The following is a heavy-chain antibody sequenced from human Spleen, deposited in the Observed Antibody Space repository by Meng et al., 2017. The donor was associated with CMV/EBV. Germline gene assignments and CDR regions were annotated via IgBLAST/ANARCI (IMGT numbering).Heavy chain of an antibody. J-gene: IGHJ4*02. CDR1: GGSVSSGSYY. CDR2: IYYSGST. D-gene: IGHD4-11*01. Sequence: CTVSGGSVSSGSYYWSWIRQPPGKGLEWIGYIYYSGSTNYNPSLKSRVTISVDTSKNQFSLKLSSVTAADTAVYYCARWTVTRGLLVWGQGTLVTVSS. V-gene: IGHV4-61*01. CDR3: ARWTVTRGLLV.